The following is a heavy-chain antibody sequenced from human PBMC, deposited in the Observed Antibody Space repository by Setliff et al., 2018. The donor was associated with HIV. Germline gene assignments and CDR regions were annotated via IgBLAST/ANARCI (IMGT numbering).Heavy chain of an antibody. CDR2: IRYSGTT. D-gene: IGHD6-13*01. J-gene: IGHJ5*02. CDR3: VRGDYRIIAAAGSGWFDP. Sequence: SLTCTVSGSSVSSKSFYWGWIRQPPGKGLEWIGSIRYSGTTHYNPSLKSRVTISVDTSNNQFSLKLRFVTAADTAVYYCVRGDYRIIAAAGSGWFDPWGQGTLVTVSS. CDR1: GSSVSSKSFY. V-gene: IGHV4-39*01.